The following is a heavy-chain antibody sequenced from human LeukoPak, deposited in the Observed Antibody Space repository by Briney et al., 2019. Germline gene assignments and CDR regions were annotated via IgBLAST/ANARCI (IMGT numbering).Heavy chain of an antibody. D-gene: IGHD3-22*01. CDR2: ISGSGGST. CDR3: AKGYSAEYYYDSSGYYYFDY. V-gene: IGHV3-23*01. J-gene: IGHJ4*02. CDR1: GFTFSSYG. Sequence: GGSLRLSCAASGFTFSSYGMSWVRQAPGKGLEWVSAISGSGGSTYYADSVKGRFTISRDNSKNTLYLQMNSLRAEDTAVYYCAKGYSAEYYYDSSGYYYFDYWGQGTLVTVSS.